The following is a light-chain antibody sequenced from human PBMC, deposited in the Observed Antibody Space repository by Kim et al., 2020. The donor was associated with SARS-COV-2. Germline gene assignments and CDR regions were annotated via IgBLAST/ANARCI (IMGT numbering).Light chain of an antibody. CDR3: QQADTFPPI. CDR1: QGIGSW. J-gene: IGKJ4*01. Sequence: ASVGNRVTITCRGSQGIGSWLAWYQYEPGKAPKLLIYGASSLQSGVPSRCSGSGSGTDFTLSISSLQPEDFASYYCQQADTFPPIFGGGTKVDIK. CDR2: GAS. V-gene: IGKV1-12*01.